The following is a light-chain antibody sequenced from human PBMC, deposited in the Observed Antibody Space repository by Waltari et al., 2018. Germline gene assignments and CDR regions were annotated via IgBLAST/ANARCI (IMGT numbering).Light chain of an antibody. CDR3: QHYYTPPYT. V-gene: IGKV4-1*01. CDR1: QSLFNSPNNNNY. CDR2: WAS. J-gene: IGKJ2*01. Sequence: DIVMTQSPDSLTVSLGERATIYCKSSQSLFNSPNNNNYLAWYQQKPGQPPKLLTYWASTRESGLPDRFSGGGSGTDFTLTFTNVQAEDGALYYCQHYYTPPYTFGQGTRLEIK.